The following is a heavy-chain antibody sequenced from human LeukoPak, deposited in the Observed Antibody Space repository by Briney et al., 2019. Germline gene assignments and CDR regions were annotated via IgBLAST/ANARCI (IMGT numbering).Heavy chain of an antibody. Sequence: GGSLRLSCAASGFTFSSYEMNWVRQAPGKGLEWVSYIISSGSTIYYADSVKGRFTISRDNAKNSLYLQMNSLRAEDTAVYYCAREEYSSSQEDYWGQGTLVTVSS. CDR2: IISSGSTI. CDR1: GFTFSSYE. CDR3: AREEYSSSQEDY. D-gene: IGHD6-6*01. J-gene: IGHJ4*02. V-gene: IGHV3-48*03.